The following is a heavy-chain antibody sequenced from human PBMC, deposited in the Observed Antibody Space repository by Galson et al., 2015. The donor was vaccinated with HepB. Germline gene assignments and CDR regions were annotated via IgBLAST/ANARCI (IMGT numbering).Heavy chain of an antibody. Sequence: SLRLSCAASGFTFSSYGMHWVRQAPGKGLEWVAVISYDGSNKYYADSVKGRFTISRDNSKNTLYLQMNSLRAEDTAVYYCAKERAGCSSTSCYRDYYYGMDVWGQGTTVTVSS. D-gene: IGHD2-2*01. V-gene: IGHV3-30*18. J-gene: IGHJ6*02. CDR1: GFTFSSYG. CDR2: ISYDGSNK. CDR3: AKERAGCSSTSCYRDYYYGMDV.